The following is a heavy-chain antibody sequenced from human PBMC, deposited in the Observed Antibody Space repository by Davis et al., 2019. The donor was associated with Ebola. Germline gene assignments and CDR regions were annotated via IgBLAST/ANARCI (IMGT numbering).Heavy chain of an antibody. D-gene: IGHD2-15*01. CDR1: GGSISSYY. CDR3: ARTIVGWSHDY. Sequence: LETLSLTCTVSGGSISSYYWSWIRQPPGKGLEWIGYIYYSGSTNYNPSLKSRVTISVDTSKNQFSLKLSSVTAADTAVYYCARTIVGWSHDYWGQGTLVTVSS. CDR2: IYYSGST. V-gene: IGHV4-59*01. J-gene: IGHJ4*02.